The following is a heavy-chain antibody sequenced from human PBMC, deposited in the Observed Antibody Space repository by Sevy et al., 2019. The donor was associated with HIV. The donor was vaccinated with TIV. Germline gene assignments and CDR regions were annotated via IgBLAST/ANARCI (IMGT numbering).Heavy chain of an antibody. CDR1: GFTVGSNY. CDR3: ARVSVYYYDSSGYYTTGNAFDI. V-gene: IGHV3-53*01. Sequence: GGSLRLSCAASGFTVGSNYMSWVRQAPGKGLEWVSIIYSGVTTSYADSVKGRFTISRDNSKNTLYLQMNSLTAEDTAVYYCARVSVYYYDSSGYYTTGNAFDIWGQGTMVTVSS. D-gene: IGHD3-22*01. CDR2: IYSGVTT. J-gene: IGHJ3*02.